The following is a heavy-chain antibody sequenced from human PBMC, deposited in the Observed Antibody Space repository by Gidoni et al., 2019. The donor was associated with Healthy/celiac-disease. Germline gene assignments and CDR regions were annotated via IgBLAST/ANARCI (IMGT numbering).Heavy chain of an antibody. CDR2: IYYSGST. V-gene: IGHV4-31*01. CDR3: ARVRYYDSSGYLFDY. Sequence: QVQLQESGPGLVKPSQTLSLTCTVSGGSISSGCYDWSWIRQHQGKGLEWIGYIYYSGSTSYNPSLKSLVTLSVDTSKNQFSLKLSSVTAADTAVYYCARVRYYDSSGYLFDYWGQGTLVTVSS. D-gene: IGHD3-22*01. CDR1: GGSISSGCYD. J-gene: IGHJ4*02.